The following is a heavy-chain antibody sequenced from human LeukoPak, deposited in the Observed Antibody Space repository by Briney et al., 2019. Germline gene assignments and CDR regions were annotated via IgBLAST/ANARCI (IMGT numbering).Heavy chain of an antibody. CDR3: ARQADYGDYSYYYGMDV. J-gene: IGHJ6*02. Sequence: SETLSLTCTVSVGSISSGDYYWSWIRQHPGKGLEWIGYISYSGSTYYNPSLKGRVTMLVDTSKNQFSLKLSSVTAADTAVYYCARQADYGDYSYYYGMDVWGQGTTVTVSS. CDR2: ISYSGST. V-gene: IGHV4-30-4*08. D-gene: IGHD4-17*01. CDR1: VGSISSGDYY.